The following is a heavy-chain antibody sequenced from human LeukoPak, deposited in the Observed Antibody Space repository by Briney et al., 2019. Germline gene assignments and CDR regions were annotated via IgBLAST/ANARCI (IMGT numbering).Heavy chain of an antibody. V-gene: IGHV1-18*01. Sequence: ASVKVSCKASGYTFTSYGISWVRQAPGQGLEWMGWISAYNGNTNYAQKLQGRVTMTTDTSTSTAYMELRSLRSDDTAVYYCARDFPVYYYGSGSYSSVQPLDYWGQGTLVTVSS. J-gene: IGHJ4*02. CDR1: GYTFTSYG. CDR3: ARDFPVYYYGSGSYSSVQPLDY. CDR2: ISAYNGNT. D-gene: IGHD3-10*01.